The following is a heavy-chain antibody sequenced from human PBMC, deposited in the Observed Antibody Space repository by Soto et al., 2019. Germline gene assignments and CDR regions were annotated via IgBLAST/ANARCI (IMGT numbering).Heavy chain of an antibody. V-gene: IGHV3-30-3*01. Sequence: QEQVVDSGGGVVQPGRSLRLSCAASGFTFSTHAMHWVRQAPGRGLQWVAIISYDGTTNDYADSVKGRFTISRDNSKNAVYLQMNSLRSEDTALYYCARDWRTAGTTGWFDPWGQGTLVTVSS. D-gene: IGHD6-13*01. CDR3: ARDWRTAGTTGWFDP. J-gene: IGHJ5*02. CDR1: GFTFSTHA. CDR2: ISYDGTTN.